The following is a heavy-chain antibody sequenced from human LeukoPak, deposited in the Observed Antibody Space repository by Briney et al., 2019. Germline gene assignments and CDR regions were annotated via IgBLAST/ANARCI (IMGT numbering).Heavy chain of an antibody. V-gene: IGHV3-30-3*01. J-gene: IGHJ3*02. Sequence: GGSLRLSCAASGFTFSSYAMHWVRQAPGKGLEWVAVISYDGSNKYYADSVKGRFTISRDNSKNTLYLQMNSLRAEDTAVYYCARDYPRWLQPDAFDIWGQGTMVTVSS. CDR2: ISYDGSNK. CDR3: ARDYPRWLQPDAFDI. D-gene: IGHD5-24*01. CDR1: GFTFSSYA.